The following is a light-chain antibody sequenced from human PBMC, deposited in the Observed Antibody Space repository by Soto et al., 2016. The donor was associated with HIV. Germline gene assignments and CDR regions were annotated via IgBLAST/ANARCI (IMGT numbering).Light chain of an antibody. CDR1: QSISSY. Sequence: DIQMTQSPSSLSASVGDRVTITCRASQSISSYLNWYQQKPGKAPKLLIYAASSLQSGVPSRFSGSGSGTDFTLTISSLQPEDFAIYYCQQYYSVPYTFGQGTRLDLK. CDR2: AAS. J-gene: IGKJ2*01. V-gene: IGKV1-39*01. CDR3: QQYYSVPYT.